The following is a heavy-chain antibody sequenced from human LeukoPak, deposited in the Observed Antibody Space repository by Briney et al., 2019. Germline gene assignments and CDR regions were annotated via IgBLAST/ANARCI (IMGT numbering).Heavy chain of an antibody. Sequence: PGGSLRLSCAASGFTFSSYSMNWVRQAPGKGLEWVSSISSSSSYIYYADSVKGRFTISRDNAKNSLYLQMNSLRAEDTAVYYCARTLLPTEAVAGTCCDYWGQGTLVTVSS. D-gene: IGHD6-19*01. CDR3: ARTLLPTEAVAGTCCDY. CDR2: ISSSSSYI. V-gene: IGHV3-21*01. CDR1: GFTFSSYS. J-gene: IGHJ4*02.